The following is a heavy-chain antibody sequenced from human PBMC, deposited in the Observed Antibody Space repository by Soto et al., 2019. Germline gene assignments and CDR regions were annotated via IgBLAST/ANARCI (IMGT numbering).Heavy chain of an antibody. CDR1: GFTFSSYW. CDR3: ARVGVGHYEFDF. J-gene: IGHJ4*02. CDR2: INSDGGTT. Sequence: GGSLRLSCAASGFTFSSYWMHWVRQAPGKGLVRVSRINSDGGTTSYADSVKGRFTISRDNAKNTLYLQMNSLRAEDTAVYYCARVGVGHYEFDFWGQGTLVTVSS. D-gene: IGHD3-16*01. V-gene: IGHV3-74*01.